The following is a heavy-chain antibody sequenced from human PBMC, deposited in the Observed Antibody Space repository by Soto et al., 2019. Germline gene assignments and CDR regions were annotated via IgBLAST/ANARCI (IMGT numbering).Heavy chain of an antibody. Sequence: GASVKVSCKASGYTFTSYGISWLRQAPGQGLEWMGWISAYNGNTNYAQKLQGRVTMTTDTSTSTAYMELRSLRSDDTAVYYCARDRREMATILYYYYYYGMDVWGQGTTVTVSS. J-gene: IGHJ6*02. V-gene: IGHV1-18*01. CDR3: ARDRREMATILYYYYYYGMDV. CDR1: GYTFTSYG. CDR2: ISAYNGNT. D-gene: IGHD5-12*01.